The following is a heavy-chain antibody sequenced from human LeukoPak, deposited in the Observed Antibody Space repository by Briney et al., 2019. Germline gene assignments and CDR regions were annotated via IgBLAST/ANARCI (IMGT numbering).Heavy chain of an antibody. CDR3: ARLHVDTAMASGGMDV. Sequence: QPGGSLRLSCAASGFTFSSYAMHWVRQAPGKGLEYVSAISSNGGSTYYANSVKGRFTISRDNSKNTLYPQMGSLRAEDMAVYYCARLHVDTAMASGGMDVWGQGTTVTVSS. CDR1: GFTFSSYA. D-gene: IGHD5-18*01. CDR2: ISSNGGST. J-gene: IGHJ6*02. V-gene: IGHV3-64*01.